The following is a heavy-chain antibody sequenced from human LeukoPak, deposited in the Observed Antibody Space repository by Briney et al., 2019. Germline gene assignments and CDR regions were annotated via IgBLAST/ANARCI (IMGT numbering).Heavy chain of an antibody. V-gene: IGHV3-53*01. J-gene: IGHJ1*01. CDR3: ARDYYDSSGYYYGYFQH. D-gene: IGHD3-22*01. Sequence: PGGSLRLSCAASGFTFSSYSMNWVRQAPGKGLEWVSVIYSGGTTYYADSVKGRFTISRDNSKNTLYLQMNSLRAEDTAVYYCARDYYDSSGYYYGYFQHWGQGTLVTVSS. CDR2: IYSGGTT. CDR1: GFTFSSYS.